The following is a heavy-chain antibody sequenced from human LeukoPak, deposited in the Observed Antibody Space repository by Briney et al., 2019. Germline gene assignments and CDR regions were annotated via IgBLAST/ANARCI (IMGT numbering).Heavy chain of an antibody. J-gene: IGHJ5*02. CDR2: IYYSGST. Sequence: SETLSLTCTVSGGSISSGDYYWSWIRQPPGKGLEWIGYIYYSGSTYYNPSPKSRFTISVDTSKNQFSLKLSSVTAADTAVYYCARVAYIGDWFDPWGQGTLVTVSS. CDR3: ARVAYIGDWFDP. CDR1: GGSISSGDYY. V-gene: IGHV4-30-4*08. D-gene: IGHD3-16*01.